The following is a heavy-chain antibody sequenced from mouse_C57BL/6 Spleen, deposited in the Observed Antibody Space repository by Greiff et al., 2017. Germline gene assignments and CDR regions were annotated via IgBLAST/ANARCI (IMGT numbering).Heavy chain of an antibody. Sequence: VQLQQSGPELVKPGASVKISCKASGYTFTDYYMNWVKQSHGKSLEWIGDINPNNGGTSYNQKFKGKATLTVDKSSSTAYMELRSLTSEDSAVYYCARYGYYGSSYDWYFDVWGTGTTVTVSS. J-gene: IGHJ1*03. CDR3: ARYGYYGSSYDWYFDV. CDR2: INPNNGGT. D-gene: IGHD1-1*01. V-gene: IGHV1-26*01. CDR1: GYTFTDYY.